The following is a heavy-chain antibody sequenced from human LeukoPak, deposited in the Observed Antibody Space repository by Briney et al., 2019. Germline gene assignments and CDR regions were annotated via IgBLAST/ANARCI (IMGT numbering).Heavy chain of an antibody. J-gene: IGHJ4*02. V-gene: IGHV5-51*01. CDR1: GSSLPSYW. D-gene: IGHD2-21*02. CDR2: IYPGVSDT. Sequence: GEPLKISSKGSGSSLPSYWIGWVRQLPGKGLGWMGIIYPGVSDTRYSPSFQGQVTISADKSISTAYLQWSSLKASDTAMYYCARRAPYCGGDCYSLFDYGGQGTLVTVSS. CDR3: ARRAPYCGGDCYSLFDY.